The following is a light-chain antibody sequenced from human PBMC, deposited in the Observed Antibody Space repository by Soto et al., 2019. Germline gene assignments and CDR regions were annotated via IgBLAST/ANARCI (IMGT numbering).Light chain of an antibody. CDR3: SSYTTSSTVL. CDR2: DVS. CDR1: SSDVGGYNY. V-gene: IGLV2-14*03. J-gene: IGLJ2*01. Sequence: QSALTQPASVSGSPGQSITISCTGTSSDVGGYNYVSWYQQHPGKAPKLMIYDVSNRPSGVSNRFSGSKSGNTASLTISGLQAEDEADYHCSSYTTSSTVLFGGGTKLTF.